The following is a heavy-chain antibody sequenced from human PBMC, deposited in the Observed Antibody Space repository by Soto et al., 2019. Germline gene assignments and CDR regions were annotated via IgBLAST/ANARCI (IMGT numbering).Heavy chain of an antibody. D-gene: IGHD6-25*01. CDR3: AREVGGYSYYYYGMDV. V-gene: IGHV1-69*01. CDR2: IIPIFGTA. CDR1: GGTFSSYA. Sequence: QVQLVQSGAEVKKPGSSVKVSCKASGGTFSSYAISWVRQSPGQVLEWMGGIIPIFGTANYAQKFQGRVTITADESTSTAYMELSSLRSEDTAVYYCAREVGGYSYYYYGMDVWGQGTTVTVSS. J-gene: IGHJ6*02.